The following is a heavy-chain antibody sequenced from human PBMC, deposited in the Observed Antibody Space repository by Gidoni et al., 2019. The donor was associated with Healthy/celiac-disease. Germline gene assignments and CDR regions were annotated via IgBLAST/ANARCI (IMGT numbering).Heavy chain of an antibody. D-gene: IGHD4-17*01. Sequence: QLQLQESGPGLVQPSETLSLTCTVSGGSISSSSYYWGWIRQPPGKGLEWIGSIYYSGSTYYNPSLKSRVTISVDTSKNQFSLKLSSVTAADTAVYYCARDGNDYGDYSGYYFDYWGQGTLVTVSS. CDR3: ARDGNDYGDYSGYYFDY. J-gene: IGHJ4*02. CDR2: IYYSGST. V-gene: IGHV4-39*07. CDR1: GGSISSSSYY.